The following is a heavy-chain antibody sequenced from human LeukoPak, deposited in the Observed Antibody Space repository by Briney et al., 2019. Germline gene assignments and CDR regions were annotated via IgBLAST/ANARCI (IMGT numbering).Heavy chain of an antibody. V-gene: IGHV1-69*04. J-gene: IGHJ3*02. CDR3: ARAGPRGGGAFDI. Sequence: SVKVSCKASGGTFSSYAISWVRQAPGQGLEWMGRIIPILGIANYAQKFQGRVTITADKSTSTAYMELSSLRSEDTAVYYCARAGPRGGGAFDIWGQGTMVTVSS. CDR1: GGTFSSYA. D-gene: IGHD3-10*01. CDR2: IIPILGIA.